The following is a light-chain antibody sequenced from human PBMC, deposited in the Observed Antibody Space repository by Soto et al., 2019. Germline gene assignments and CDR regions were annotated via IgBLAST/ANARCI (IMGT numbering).Light chain of an antibody. CDR1: QSVSYY. Sequence: EIELTRSPATLSLSPAERAPVSFRGSQSVSYYLAWYQQKPGQAPRLLIYDASNRATGIPARFSGSGSGTDFTLTISSLEPEDFAVYYCQQRSRWPPITFGQGTRLEIK. V-gene: IGKV3-11*01. J-gene: IGKJ5*01. CDR2: DAS. CDR3: QQRSRWPPIT.